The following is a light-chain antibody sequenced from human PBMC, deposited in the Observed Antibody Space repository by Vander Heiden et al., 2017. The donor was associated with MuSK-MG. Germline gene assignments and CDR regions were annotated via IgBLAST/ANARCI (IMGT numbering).Light chain of an antibody. J-gene: IGKJ4*01. CDR3: RQHTSYPLT. CDR2: GAS. V-gene: IGKV1-17*01. CDR1: HTIRND. Sequence: DIQMTQSPSSLSASVGDRVTITCRASHTIRNDLNWYQQKPGEAPKRLIYGASSLQSGVPSRFSGSGFGTEFTLTITRVQPEDVAVYYCRQHTSYPLTFGGGTRVEIK.